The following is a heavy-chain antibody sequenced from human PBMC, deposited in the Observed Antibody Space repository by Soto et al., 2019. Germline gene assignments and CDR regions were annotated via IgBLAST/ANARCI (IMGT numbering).Heavy chain of an antibody. CDR1: GYTFTSYA. D-gene: IGHD2-15*01. CDR3: TRVVAGTIDY. Sequence: QVHLVQSGAEKKNPGASVKVSCKASGYTFTSYALHWVRQAPGQNLEWMGWINPGNGNTKYSQNLQGRVTITRDTSASTAYMELSSLRSEDTAVYYCTRVVAGTIDYWGQGTLVTVSS. J-gene: IGHJ4*02. CDR2: INPGNGNT. V-gene: IGHV1-3*05.